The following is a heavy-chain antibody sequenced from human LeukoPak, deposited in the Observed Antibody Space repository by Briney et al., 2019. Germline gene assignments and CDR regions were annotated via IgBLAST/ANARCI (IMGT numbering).Heavy chain of an antibody. CDR3: ARSDGALGIGGGDYLYY. CDR1: GGSFSGYY. D-gene: IGHD1-26*01. Sequence: SGTLSLTCAVYGGSFSGYYWSWIRQPPGKGLEWIGEINHSGSTNYNPSLKSRVTISVDTSKNQFSLKLSSVTAADTAVYYCARSDGALGIGGGDYLYYWGQGTLVTVSS. CDR2: INHSGST. V-gene: IGHV4-34*01. J-gene: IGHJ4*01.